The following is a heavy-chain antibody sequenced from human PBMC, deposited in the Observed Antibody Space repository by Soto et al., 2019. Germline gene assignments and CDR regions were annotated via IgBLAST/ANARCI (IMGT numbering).Heavy chain of an antibody. CDR3: ARDDAAMVDYYYYGMDV. J-gene: IGHJ6*02. D-gene: IGHD5-18*01. CDR2: INSDGSST. V-gene: IGHV3-74*01. CDR1: GFTFNYYW. Sequence: GGSLRLSCAASGFTFNYYWMHWVRQAPGKGLVWVSRINSDGSSTSYADSVKGRFTISRDNAKNTLYLQMNSLRAEDTAVYYCARDDAAMVDYYYYGMDVWGQGTTVTVSS.